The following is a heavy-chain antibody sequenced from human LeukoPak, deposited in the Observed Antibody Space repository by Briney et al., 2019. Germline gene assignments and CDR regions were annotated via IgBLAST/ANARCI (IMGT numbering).Heavy chain of an antibody. J-gene: IGHJ4*02. CDR3: ARDPVGSSWTIDY. D-gene: IGHD6-13*01. V-gene: IGHV1-2*02. CDR1: GGTVSSYA. CDR2: INPNSGGT. Sequence: ASVKVSCKASGGTVSSYAISWVRQAPGQGLEWMGWINPNSGGTNYAQKFQGRVTMTRDTSISTAYMELSRLRSDDTAVYYCARDPVGSSWTIDYWGQGTLVTVSS.